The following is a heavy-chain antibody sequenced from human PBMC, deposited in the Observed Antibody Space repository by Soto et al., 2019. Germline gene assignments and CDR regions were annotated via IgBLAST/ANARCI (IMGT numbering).Heavy chain of an antibody. CDR2: IYYSGST. D-gene: IGHD2-15*01. Sequence: SETLSLTCTVSGGXISSSSYYWGWIRQPPGKGLEWIGSIYYSGSTYYNPSLKSRVTISVDTSKNQFSLKLSSVTAADTAVYYCARHTPAISISDHWGQGTLVTVSS. CDR1: GGXISSSSYY. J-gene: IGHJ4*02. CDR3: ARHTPAISISDH. V-gene: IGHV4-39*01.